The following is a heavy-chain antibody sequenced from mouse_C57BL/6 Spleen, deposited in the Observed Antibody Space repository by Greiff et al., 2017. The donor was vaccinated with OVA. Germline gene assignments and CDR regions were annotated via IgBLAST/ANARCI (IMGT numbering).Heavy chain of an antibody. Sequence: EVKVVESGGGLVKPGGSLKLSCAASGFTFSDYGMHWVRQAPEKGLEWVAYISSGSSTIYYADTVKGRFTISRDNAKNTLFLQMTSLRSEDTAMYYCARARSIYYDYVDYWGQGTTRTVSS. V-gene: IGHV5-17*01. CDR3: ARARSIYYDYVDY. CDR1: GFTFSDYG. J-gene: IGHJ2*01. CDR2: ISSGSSTI. D-gene: IGHD2-4*01.